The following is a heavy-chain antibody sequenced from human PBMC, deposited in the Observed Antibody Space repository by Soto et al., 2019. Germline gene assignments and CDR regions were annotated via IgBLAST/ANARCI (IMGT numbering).Heavy chain of an antibody. J-gene: IGHJ5*02. CDR3: ARGGVVTAPLRWFDP. CDR1: GYTFTSYY. V-gene: IGHV1-46*01. Sequence: QVQLVQSGAEVKKPGASVKVSCKASGYTFTSYYMHWVRQAPGQGLEWMGIINPSGGSTSYAQKFQGRVTMTSDKSTSTVYMELGSLRAEDRAVYYCARGGVVTAPLRWFDPWGQGTLVTVSS. CDR2: INPSGGST. D-gene: IGHD2-21*02.